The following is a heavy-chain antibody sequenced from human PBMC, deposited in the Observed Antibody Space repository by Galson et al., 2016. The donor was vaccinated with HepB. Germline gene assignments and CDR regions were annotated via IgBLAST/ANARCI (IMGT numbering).Heavy chain of an antibody. Sequence: SLRLSCAASGFIFSDYAMTWVRQGPGKGLEWVSGISGSGSDTYYADSVKGRFTISRDNSKNAVELQLRSLGADDTAVYYCAGGGKWGGGSCYSLDPFDYWGQGALVTVSS. CDR2: ISGSGSDT. V-gene: IGHV3-23*01. J-gene: IGHJ4*02. CDR1: GFIFSDYA. CDR3: AGGGKWGGGSCYSLDPFDY. D-gene: IGHD2-15*01.